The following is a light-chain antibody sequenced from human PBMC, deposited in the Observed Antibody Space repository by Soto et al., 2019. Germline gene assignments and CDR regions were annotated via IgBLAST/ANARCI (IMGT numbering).Light chain of an antibody. V-gene: IGLV1-40*01. Sequence: QSVLTQSPSVSGAPGQRVNISCTGSQSSRRRGYDVHWYQQVPGTAPKLLIYGNFNRPSGVPDRFSGSKSGTSASLAITGLQAGDEADYYCQSYDSSLSGVVFGGGTKVTVL. CDR3: QSYDSSLSGVV. J-gene: IGLJ2*01. CDR1: QSSRRRGYD. CDR2: GNF.